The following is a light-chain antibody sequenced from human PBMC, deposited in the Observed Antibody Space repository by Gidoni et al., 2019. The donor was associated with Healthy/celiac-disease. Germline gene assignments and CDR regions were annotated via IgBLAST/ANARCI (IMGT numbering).Light chain of an antibody. J-gene: IGKJ4*01. CDR3: QQANSFPLT. V-gene: IGKV1-12*01. CDR2: AAS. CDR1: QGISSW. Sequence: DIQMTQSPSSVSESVGDRVTITGRASQGISSWLAWYPQKPGKAPQLLIYAASSLQSGVPSRFSGSGSGTDFTLTISSLQPEDFATYYCQQANSFPLTFGGGTKVEIK.